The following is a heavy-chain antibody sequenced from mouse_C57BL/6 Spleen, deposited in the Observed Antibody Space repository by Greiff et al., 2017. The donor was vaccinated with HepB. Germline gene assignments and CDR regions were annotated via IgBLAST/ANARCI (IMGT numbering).Heavy chain of an antibody. CDR2: ISYDGSN. CDR3: ARKERDYFDD. CDR1: GYSITSGYY. V-gene: IGHV3-6*01. J-gene: IGHJ2*01. Sequence: VQLQQSGPGLVKPSQSLSLTCSVTGYSITSGYYWNWIRQFPGNKLEWMGYISYDGSNNYNPSLKNRISITRDTSKNQFFLKLNSVTTEDTATYYCARKERDYFDDWGQGTTLTVSS.